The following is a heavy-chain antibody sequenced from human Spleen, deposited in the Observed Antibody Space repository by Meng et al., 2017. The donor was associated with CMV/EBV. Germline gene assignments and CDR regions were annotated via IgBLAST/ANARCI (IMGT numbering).Heavy chain of an antibody. V-gene: IGHV4-61*05. CDR2: IYYSGST. J-gene: IGHJ6*02. CDR1: GGSISTTGYY. CDR3: ARRIVPTYGMDV. D-gene: IGHD3-16*02. Sequence: SETLSLTCTVSGGSISTTGYYWGWIRQPPGKGLEWIGYIYYSGSTNYNPSLKSRVTISVDTSKNQFPLKLSSVTAADTAVYYCARRIVPTYGMDVWGQGTTVTVSS.